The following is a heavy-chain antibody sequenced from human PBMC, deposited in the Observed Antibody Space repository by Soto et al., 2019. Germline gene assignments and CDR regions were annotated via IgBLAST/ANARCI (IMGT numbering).Heavy chain of an antibody. D-gene: IGHD2-15*01. J-gene: IGHJ5*02. CDR1: GFTFSSYG. V-gene: IGHV3-33*01. CDR2: IWYDGSNK. Sequence: QVQLVESGGGVVQPGRSLRLSCAASGFTFSSYGMHWVRQAPGKGLEWVAVIWYDGSNKYYADSVKGRFTISRDNSKNTLYLQMNSLRAEDTAVYYCARGDIVVVVADVYNWFDPWGPGTLVTVSS. CDR3: ARGDIVVVVADVYNWFDP.